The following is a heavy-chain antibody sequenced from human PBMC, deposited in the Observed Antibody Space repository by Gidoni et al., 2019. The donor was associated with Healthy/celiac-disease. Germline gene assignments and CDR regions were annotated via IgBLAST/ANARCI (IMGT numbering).Heavy chain of an antibody. Sequence: EVQLLESGGGLVQPGGSLRLSCAASGFTFSSYAMSWVRQAPGKGLEWVSASSGSGGSTYYADSVKGRFTISRDNSKNTLYLQMNSLRAEDTAVYYCAKSRISSSWYSDDYWGQGTLVTVSS. CDR2: SSGSGGST. CDR3: AKSRISSSWYSDDY. D-gene: IGHD6-13*01. V-gene: IGHV3-23*01. J-gene: IGHJ4*02. CDR1: GFTFSSYA.